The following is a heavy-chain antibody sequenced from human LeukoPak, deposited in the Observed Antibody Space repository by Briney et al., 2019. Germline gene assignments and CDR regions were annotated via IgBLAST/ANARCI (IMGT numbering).Heavy chain of an antibody. CDR2: FDPEDGET. CDR3: ATGGTRGYSYGYPFDY. V-gene: IGHV1-24*01. J-gene: IGHJ4*02. CDR1: GYTLTELS. Sequence: ASVKVSCKVSGYTLTELSMHWVRQAPGKGLEWMGVFDPEDGETIYAQKFQGRVTMTEDTSTDTAYMELSSLRSEDTAVYYCATGGTRGYSYGYPFDYWGQGTLVTVSS. D-gene: IGHD5-18*01.